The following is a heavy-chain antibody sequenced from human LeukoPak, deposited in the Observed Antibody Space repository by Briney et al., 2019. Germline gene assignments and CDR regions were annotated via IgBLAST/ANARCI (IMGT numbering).Heavy chain of an antibody. Sequence: ASVKVSCKASGYTFTSYGISWVRQAPGQGLEWMGWISAYNGNTNYAQKLQGRVTMTTDTSTSTAYMELRSLRSDDTAVYYCARDALLWFGELLDYFDYWGQGTLVTVSS. CDR2: ISAYNGNT. J-gene: IGHJ4*02. CDR1: GYTFTSYG. V-gene: IGHV1-18*01. D-gene: IGHD3-10*01. CDR3: ARDALLWFGELLDYFDY.